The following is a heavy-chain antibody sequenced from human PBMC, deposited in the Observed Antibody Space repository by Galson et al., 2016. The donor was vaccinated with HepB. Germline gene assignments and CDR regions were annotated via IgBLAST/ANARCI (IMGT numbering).Heavy chain of an antibody. CDR2: IYDSDTT. V-gene: IGHV4-39*01. D-gene: IGHD5-12*01. Sequence: ETLSLTCTVSGGSISNSRHYWGWIRQPPGKGLEWIASIYDSDTTYSKPSLESRVTISVDTAKNQFSLKLRSVTAADTAMYYCARHEGVDIVTTITVMGVDPWGQGTLVTVSS. J-gene: IGHJ5*02. CDR3: ARHEGVDIVTTITVMGVDP. CDR1: GGSISNSRHY.